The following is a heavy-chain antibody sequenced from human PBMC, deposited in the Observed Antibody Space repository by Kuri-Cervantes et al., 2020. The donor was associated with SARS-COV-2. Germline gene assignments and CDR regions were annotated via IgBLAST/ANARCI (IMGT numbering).Heavy chain of an antibody. D-gene: IGHD2-2*01. Sequence: GESLKISCAASGFTFSSYSMNWVRQAPGKGLEWVSSISSSSSYIYYADSVKGRFTISRDNAKNSLYLQMNSLRAEDTAVYYCARDVNVAVVPAYYYGMDVWGQGTTVTVSS. V-gene: IGHV3-21*01. J-gene: IGHJ6*02. CDR2: ISSSSSYI. CDR1: GFTFSSYS. CDR3: ARDVNVAVVPAYYYGMDV.